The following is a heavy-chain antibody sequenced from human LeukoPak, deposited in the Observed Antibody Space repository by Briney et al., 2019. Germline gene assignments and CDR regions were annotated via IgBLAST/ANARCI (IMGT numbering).Heavy chain of an antibody. CDR3: AKVGSSSWSGPPNGHNWFDP. V-gene: IGHV3-49*04. CDR1: GFAFGDYP. J-gene: IGHJ5*02. CDR2: ITSKAYGGTI. D-gene: IGHD6-13*01. Sequence: PGGSLRLSCSASGFAFGDYPMGWVRQAPGKGLEWAGFITSKAYGGTIEYAASVKGRFTISRDDSKSIAYLQMNSLRAEDTAVYYCAKVGSSSWSGPPNGHNWFDPWGQGTLVTVSS.